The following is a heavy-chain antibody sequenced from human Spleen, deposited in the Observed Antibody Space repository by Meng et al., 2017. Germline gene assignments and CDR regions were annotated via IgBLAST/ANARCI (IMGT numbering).Heavy chain of an antibody. V-gene: IGHV4-34*01. CDR1: GGSFSDYY. Sequence: HVARHQWGAGLCKPSGTLSLTGVVSGGSFSDYYWSWSRQPPGKGLEWIGEINHSGSNNYNPSLESRATISVDTSQNNLSLKLSSVTAADSAVYYCARGPTTMAHDFDYWGQGTLVTVSS. CDR3: ARGPTTMAHDFDY. CDR2: INHSGSN. J-gene: IGHJ4*02. D-gene: IGHD4-11*01.